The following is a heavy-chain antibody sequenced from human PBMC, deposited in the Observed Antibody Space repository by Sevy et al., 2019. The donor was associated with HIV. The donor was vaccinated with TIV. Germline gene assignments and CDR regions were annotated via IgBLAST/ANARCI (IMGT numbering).Heavy chain of an antibody. Sequence: SETLSLTCIVSGGSIASSSYSWGWIRQPPGKGLEWIGNIFYSGNTYYNPSLKSRVTISVDTSKNQFSLKLSSVTAADTAVYYCARHYRWSQMAYYYYYLDVWGKGTTVTVSS. CDR1: GGSIASSSYS. V-gene: IGHV4-39*01. CDR2: IFYSGNT. D-gene: IGHD3-16*02. CDR3: ARHYRWSQMAYYYYYLDV. J-gene: IGHJ6*03.